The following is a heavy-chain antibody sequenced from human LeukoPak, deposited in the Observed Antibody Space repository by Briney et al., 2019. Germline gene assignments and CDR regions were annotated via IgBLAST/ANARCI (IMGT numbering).Heavy chain of an antibody. V-gene: IGHV1-46*01. CDR2: INPSGGST. J-gene: IGHJ6*02. CDR3: ARGIAVAGTDYGMDV. Sequence: ASVTVSCKASGYTFTSYYMHWVRQAPGQGLEWMGIINPSGGSTSYAQKFQGRVTMTRDTSTSTVYMELSSLRSEDTAVYYGARGIAVAGTDYGMDVWGQGTTVTVSS. CDR1: GYTFTSYY. D-gene: IGHD6-19*01.